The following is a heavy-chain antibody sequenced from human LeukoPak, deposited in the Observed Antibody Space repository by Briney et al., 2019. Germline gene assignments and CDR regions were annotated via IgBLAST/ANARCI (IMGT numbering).Heavy chain of an antibody. CDR2: ISSSSSYI. D-gene: IGHD3-22*01. J-gene: IGHJ3*02. CDR1: GFTFSTYG. CDR3: ARDFGVGYYDSVGLI. Sequence: PEGSLRLSCAASGFTFSTYGMSWVRQAPGKGLEWVSSISSSSSYIYYADSVKGRFTISRDNAKNSLYLQMNSLRAEDTAVYYCARDFGVGYYDSVGLIWGQGTMVTVSS. V-gene: IGHV3-21*01.